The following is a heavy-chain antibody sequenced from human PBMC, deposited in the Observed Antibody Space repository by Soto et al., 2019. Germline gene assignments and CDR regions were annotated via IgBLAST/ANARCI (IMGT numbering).Heavy chain of an antibody. J-gene: IGHJ5*02. CDR2: INPMCGTA. V-gene: IGHV1-69*14. Sequence: QVQLVQSGAEVKKPGSSVRVSCKASGGTFRSYTISWVRQATGQGLEWIGGINPMCGTAYYAQKSQDRVTMTAEKSSRTAYTELSSMRSEDTAVYYCAKAGREMVLVSWFDPWGQGTLVNVSS. D-gene: IGHD2-8*01. CDR3: AKAGREMVLVSWFDP. CDR1: GGTFRSYT.